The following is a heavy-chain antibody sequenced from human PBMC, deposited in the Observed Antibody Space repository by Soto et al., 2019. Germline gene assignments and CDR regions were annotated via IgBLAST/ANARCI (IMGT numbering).Heavy chain of an antibody. V-gene: IGHV4-31*03. CDR2: IYYSGST. J-gene: IGHJ4*02. Sequence: SETLSLTCPVSGGSISSGGYYWSWIRQHPGKGLEWIGYIYYSGSTYYNPSLKSRVTISVDTSKNQFSLKLSSVTAADTAVYYCARASGGSGYYPFDYWGQGTLVTVSS. D-gene: IGHD3-22*01. CDR3: ARASGGSGYYPFDY. CDR1: GGSISSGGYY.